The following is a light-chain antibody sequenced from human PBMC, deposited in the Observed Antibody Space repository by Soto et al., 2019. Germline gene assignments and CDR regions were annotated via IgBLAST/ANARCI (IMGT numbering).Light chain of an antibody. CDR2: DAS. Sequence: IQMAQSPSSLSASVRDRVTITCRASHSVTGSLSWYQHKPGKAPKLLIYDASSLESGVPSRFSGSGSGTDFTLTISSLQPEDFATYYCQQFNNFGPGTKVDIK. V-gene: IGKV1D-13*01. J-gene: IGKJ3*01. CDR1: HSVTGS. CDR3: QQFNN.